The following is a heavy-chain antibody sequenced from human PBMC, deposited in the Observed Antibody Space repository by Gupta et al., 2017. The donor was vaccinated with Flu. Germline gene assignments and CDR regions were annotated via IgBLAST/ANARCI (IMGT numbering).Heavy chain of an antibody. CDR2: ISFDGSKK. CDR3: ATDKKDYWEGGVCYAHFFEY. V-gene: IGHV3-33*03. Sequence: WVRQAPGKGLEWVAVISFDGSKKYYAESVKGRCTSSRENSKKTVFLQMNRLRAEDTAVYYCATDKKDYWEGGVCYAHFFEYWGQGAPVTVSS. D-gene: IGHD2-21*02. J-gene: IGHJ4*02.